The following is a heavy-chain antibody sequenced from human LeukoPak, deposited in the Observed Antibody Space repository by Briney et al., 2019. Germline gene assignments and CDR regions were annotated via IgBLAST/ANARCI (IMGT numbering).Heavy chain of an antibody. V-gene: IGHV4-59*01. CDR2: IHYSGST. D-gene: IGHD4-11*01. J-gene: IGHJ6*03. CDR1: GGSITNYY. Sequence: SETLSLTCTASGGSITNYYWTWIRQPPGKGLEWIGYIHYSGSTNYNPSLKSRVTISVDTSKNQFSLKLSSVTAADTAVYYCARASVTYYYYYYMDVWGKGTTVTVSS. CDR3: ARASVTYYYYYYMDV.